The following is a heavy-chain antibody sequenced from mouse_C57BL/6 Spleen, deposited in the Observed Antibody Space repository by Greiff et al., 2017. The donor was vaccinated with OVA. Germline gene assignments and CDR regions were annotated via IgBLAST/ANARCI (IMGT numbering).Heavy chain of an antibody. Sequence: VQLQQPGAELVRPWTSVKLSCKASGYTFTSYWMHWVKQRPGQGLEWIGVIDPSDSYTNYNQKFKGKATLTVDTSSSTAYMQLSSLTSEDSAVYYCARGGTTVVAPYFDVWGTGTTVTVSS. J-gene: IGHJ1*03. D-gene: IGHD1-1*01. V-gene: IGHV1-59*01. CDR1: GYTFTSYW. CDR3: ARGGTTVVAPYFDV. CDR2: IDPSDSYT.